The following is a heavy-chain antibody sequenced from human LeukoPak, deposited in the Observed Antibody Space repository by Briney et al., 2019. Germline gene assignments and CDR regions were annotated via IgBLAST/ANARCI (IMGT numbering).Heavy chain of an antibody. V-gene: IGHV4-59*11. Sequence: SETLSLTCTVSGVSISTHYWSWLRQPPGKGLEWLGYIYNSGTTYYNPSLKSRVTISIDTSKDEFSLKLTSVTPADTAVYYCAREANYYGSGSYFEGTFDYWGQGSLVTVSS. CDR3: AREANYYGSGSYFEGTFDY. J-gene: IGHJ4*02. D-gene: IGHD3-10*01. CDR2: IYNSGTT. CDR1: GVSISTHY.